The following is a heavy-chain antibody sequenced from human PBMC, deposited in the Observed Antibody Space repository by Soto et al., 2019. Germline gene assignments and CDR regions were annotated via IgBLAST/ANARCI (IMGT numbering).Heavy chain of an antibody. D-gene: IGHD2-8*01. CDR3: ARGWVYCTNGVCYASGYFDY. V-gene: IGHV4-34*01. Sequence: SETLSLTCAVYGGSFSGYYWSWIRQPPGKGLEWIGEINHSGSTNYNPSLKSRVTISVDTSKNQISLKLSSVTTADTAVYYCARGWVYCTNGVCYASGYFDYWGQGTLVTVSS. J-gene: IGHJ4*02. CDR2: INHSGST. CDR1: GGSFSGYY.